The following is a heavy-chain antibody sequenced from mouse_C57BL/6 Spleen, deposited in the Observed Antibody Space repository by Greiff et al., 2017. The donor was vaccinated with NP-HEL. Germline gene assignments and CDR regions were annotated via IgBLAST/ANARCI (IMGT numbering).Heavy chain of an antibody. CDR1: GYTFTSYW. Sequence: QVQLQQPGAELVKPGASVKLSCKASGYTFTSYWMHWVKQRPGQGLEWIGMIHPNSGSTNYNEKFKSKATLTVDKSSSTAYMQLSSLTSEDSAVYYCASSQLSGYWYFGVWGTGTTVTVSS. CDR2: IHPNSGST. D-gene: IGHD2-12*01. J-gene: IGHJ1*03. V-gene: IGHV1-64*01. CDR3: ASSQLSGYWYFGV.